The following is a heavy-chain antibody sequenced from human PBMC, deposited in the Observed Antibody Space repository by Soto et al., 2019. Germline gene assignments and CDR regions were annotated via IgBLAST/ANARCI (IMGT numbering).Heavy chain of an antibody. CDR3: ARTPYCSGGSCYFFYYYYYMDV. Sequence: QVQLVQSGAEVKKPGASVKVSCKASGYTFTSYDINWVRQATGQGLEWMGWMNPNSGNTGYAQKFQGRVTITSNTSISTAYMELSSLRSEDTAVYYCARTPYCSGGSCYFFYYYYYMDVWGKGTTVTVSS. J-gene: IGHJ6*03. CDR1: GYTFTSYD. D-gene: IGHD2-15*01. V-gene: IGHV1-8*01. CDR2: MNPNSGNT.